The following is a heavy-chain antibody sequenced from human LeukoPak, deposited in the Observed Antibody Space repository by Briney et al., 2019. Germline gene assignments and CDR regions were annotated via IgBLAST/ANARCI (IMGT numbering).Heavy chain of an antibody. CDR2: ISCDGSNK. D-gene: IGHD3-10*01. CDR3: AKDLDHYGSGTYYIGPSLGEYFQY. V-gene: IGHV3-30*18. Sequence: GGSLRLSCAASGFTFSSYDIHWVRQAPGKGREGVAVISCDGSNKYYAVSVKARFTISKDNYTTTIHLQMNSLRAEDTAVYYCAKDLDHYGSGTYYIGPSLGEYFQYWGQGTLVTVSS. CDR1: GFTFSSYD. J-gene: IGHJ1*01.